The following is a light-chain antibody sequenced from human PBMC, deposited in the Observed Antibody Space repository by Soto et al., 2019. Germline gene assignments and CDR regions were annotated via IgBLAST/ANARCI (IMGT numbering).Light chain of an antibody. CDR1: QSVSSN. CDR2: GVY. V-gene: IGKV3D-15*01. CDR3: QQYHSWPPRT. Sequence: ERLLTQSPGTLSLSPGERATLSCRASQSVSSNLAWYQQKPGQAPRLLIYGVYTRAPGIPARFSGSGSGTEFTLTISSLQSEDFAVYYCQQYHSWPPRTFGQGTKVDIK. J-gene: IGKJ1*01.